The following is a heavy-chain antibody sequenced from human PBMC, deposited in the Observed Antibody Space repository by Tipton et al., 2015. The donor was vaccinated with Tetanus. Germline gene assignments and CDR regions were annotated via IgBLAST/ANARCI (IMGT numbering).Heavy chain of an antibody. CDR2: IYYSGST. CDR1: GGPISSSSYF. Sequence: TLSLTCTVSGGPISSSSYFWGWIRQPPGKGLEWIGSIYYSGSTYYNPSLKSRVTISVDTSKNQFSLKLSSVTAADTAVYYCARPGGSSWYTHYLDYWGQGTLVTVSS. J-gene: IGHJ4*02. V-gene: IGHV4-39*01. CDR3: ARPGGSSWYTHYLDY. D-gene: IGHD6-13*01.